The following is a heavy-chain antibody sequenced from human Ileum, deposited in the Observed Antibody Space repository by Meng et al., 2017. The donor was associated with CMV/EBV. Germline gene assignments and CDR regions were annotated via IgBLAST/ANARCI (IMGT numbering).Heavy chain of an antibody. CDR2: INHSGST. Sequence: LTCAVYGGSFSGYYWSWIRQPPGKGLEWIGEINHSGSTNYNPSLKSRVTISVDTSKNQFSLKLSSVTAADTAVYYCAIIAARDHFDYWGQGTLVTVSS. J-gene: IGHJ4*02. D-gene: IGHD6-25*01. V-gene: IGHV4-34*01. CDR3: AIIAARDHFDY. CDR1: GGSFSGYY.